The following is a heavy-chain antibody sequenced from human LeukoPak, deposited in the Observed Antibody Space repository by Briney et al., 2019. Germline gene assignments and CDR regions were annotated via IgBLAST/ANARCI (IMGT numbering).Heavy chain of an antibody. J-gene: IGHJ6*03. V-gene: IGHV3-49*03. CDR3: TRDYSVIVVVPHYYYYMDV. CDR2: IRSKAYGGTT. D-gene: IGHD3-22*01. Sequence: GGSLRLSCTASGFTFGDYAMSWFRQAPGKGLEWVGFIRSKAYGGTTEYAASVKGRFTISRDDSKSIAYLQMNSLKTEDTAVYYCTRDYSVIVVVPHYYYYMDVWGKGTTVTVSS. CDR1: GFTFGDYA.